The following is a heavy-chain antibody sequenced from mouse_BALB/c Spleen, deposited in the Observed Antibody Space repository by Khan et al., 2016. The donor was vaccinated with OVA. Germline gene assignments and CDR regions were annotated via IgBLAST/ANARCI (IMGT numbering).Heavy chain of an antibody. CDR3: ARDRIDY. CDR2: INPTSDYT. Sequence: QVQLKESGAELAKPGASVKMSCKASGYTFTSYWMHWIKQRPGQGLEWIGYINPTSDYTDYNQKFKDKATLTADKSSSTAYMQLSSLTSDDSAVYYCARDRIDYWGQGTALTVSS. J-gene: IGHJ2*01. CDR1: GYTFTSYW. V-gene: IGHV1-7*01.